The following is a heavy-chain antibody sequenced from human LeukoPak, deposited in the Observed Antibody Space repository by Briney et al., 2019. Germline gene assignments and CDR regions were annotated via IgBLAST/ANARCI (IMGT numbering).Heavy chain of an antibody. J-gene: IGHJ4*02. CDR1: GFTLSSYW. Sequence: GGSLRLSCAASGFTLSSYWMHWVRQAPGKGLVWVSGINSDGSRTTYADSVKGRFTISRDNAKNTLFLQMNSLRAEDTAVYYCARYYYDSSGYLYYFDYWGQGTLVTVSS. D-gene: IGHD3-22*01. CDR2: INSDGSRT. V-gene: IGHV3-74*01. CDR3: ARYYYDSSGYLYYFDY.